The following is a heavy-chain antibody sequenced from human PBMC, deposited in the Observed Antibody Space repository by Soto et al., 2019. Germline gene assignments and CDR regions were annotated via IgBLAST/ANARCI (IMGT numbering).Heavy chain of an antibody. CDR2: IKTDGSSS. J-gene: IGHJ4*02. CDR3: ARDVDADFRTDFDY. Sequence: GGSLRLSCEASGFIFSSHWMHWVRQAPGKGLVWVSRIKTDGSSSNYADSVKGRFTISRDNAENSVYLEMDSLRAEDTALYYCARDVDADFRTDFDYWGRGTLVTVSS. V-gene: IGHV3-74*01. D-gene: IGHD4-17*01. CDR1: GFIFSSHW.